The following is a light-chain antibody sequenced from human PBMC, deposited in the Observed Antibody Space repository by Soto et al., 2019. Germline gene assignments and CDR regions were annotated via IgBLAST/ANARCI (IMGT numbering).Light chain of an antibody. CDR3: SSYTSSSTLGV. Sequence: QSVLTQPASVSGSLGQSITISCTGTSTDVGNYNYVSRYQQHPGKAPKLMIYEVTNRPSGVSNRFSGSKSGNTASLTISGLQAEDEADYYCSSYTSSSTLGVFGGGTQLTVL. V-gene: IGLV2-14*01. CDR1: STDVGNYNY. J-gene: IGLJ3*02. CDR2: EVT.